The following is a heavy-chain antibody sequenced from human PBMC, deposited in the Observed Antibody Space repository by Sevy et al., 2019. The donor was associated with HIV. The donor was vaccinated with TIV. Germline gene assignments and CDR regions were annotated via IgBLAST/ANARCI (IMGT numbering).Heavy chain of an antibody. V-gene: IGHV3-30-3*01. J-gene: IGHJ4*02. CDR2: ISSNGDNA. Sequence: GGSLRLSCAASGFTFRTYAFHWVRQTPGRGLEWIGLISSNGDNAFYANSVRGRFTISRDNSMNTLYLQMTSLTPDDTAVYYCARGPEWELTSFLLHWGQGTLVTVSS. CDR3: ARGPEWELTSFLLH. CDR1: GFTFRTYA. D-gene: IGHD1-26*01.